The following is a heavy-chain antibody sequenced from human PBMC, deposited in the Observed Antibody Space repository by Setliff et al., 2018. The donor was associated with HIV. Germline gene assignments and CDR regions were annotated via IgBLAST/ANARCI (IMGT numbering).Heavy chain of an antibody. D-gene: IGHD2-21*02. CDR3: ARWAVTASDY. V-gene: IGHV4-34*01. J-gene: IGHJ4*02. Sequence: SETLSLTCAVYGGSFSGYYWNWIRQPPGKGLEWIGEINHSGSTNYNPSLKSRFTISVDTSKNQFSLKLNSVTAADTAAYYCARWAVTASDYWGQGTLVTVSS. CDR1: GGSFSGYY. CDR2: INHSGST.